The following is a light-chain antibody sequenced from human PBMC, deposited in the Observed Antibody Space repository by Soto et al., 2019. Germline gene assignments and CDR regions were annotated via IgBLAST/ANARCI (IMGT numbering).Light chain of an antibody. Sequence: EIVMTQSPATLSVSPGERATLSCRASQSVSSNLAWYQQKPGQAPRLLIYGASTRATGIPARFSGSGSGTEFTLNISSLQSEDFAVYYCQQYNNWPRGYTFGQWTKLEIK. J-gene: IGKJ2*01. CDR1: QSVSSN. V-gene: IGKV3-15*01. CDR3: QQYNNWPRGYT. CDR2: GAS.